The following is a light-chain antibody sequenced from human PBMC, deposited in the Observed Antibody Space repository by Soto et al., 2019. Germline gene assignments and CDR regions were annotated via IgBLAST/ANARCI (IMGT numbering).Light chain of an antibody. Sequence: QSALTQPASVSGSPGQSITISCTGTSSDIGAYNSVSWYQQHPGKAPKVIIFEVRKRPSGVSNRFSGSKSGDTASLTISGLQAEDEADYYCSSYRSSTTFVFGTGTKVTVL. CDR1: SSDIGAYNS. CDR2: EVR. CDR3: SSYRSSTTFV. V-gene: IGLV2-14*01. J-gene: IGLJ1*01.